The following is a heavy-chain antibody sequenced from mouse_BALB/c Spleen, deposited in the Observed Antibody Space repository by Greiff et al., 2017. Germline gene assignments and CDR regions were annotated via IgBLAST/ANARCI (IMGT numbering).Heavy chain of an antibody. Sequence: EVQLQESGPELVKPGASVKMSCKASGYTFTSYVMHWVKQKPGQGLEWIGYINPYNDGTKYNEKFKGKATLTSDKSSSTAYMELSSLTSEDSAVYYCARGRQFITTVTGAMDYWGQGTSVTVSS. V-gene: IGHV1-14*01. J-gene: IGHJ4*01. CDR2: INPYNDGT. CDR1: GYTFTSYV. CDR3: ARGRQFITTVTGAMDY. D-gene: IGHD1-2*01.